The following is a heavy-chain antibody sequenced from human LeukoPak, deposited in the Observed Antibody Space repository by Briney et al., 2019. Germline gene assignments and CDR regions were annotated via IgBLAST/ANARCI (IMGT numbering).Heavy chain of an antibody. CDR1: GFTFSSYA. J-gene: IGHJ6*02. V-gene: IGHV3-11*01. D-gene: IGHD2-15*01. Sequence: GGSLRLSCAASGFTFSSYAMSWIRQAPGKGLEWVSYISSSGSTIYYADSVKGRFTISRDNAKNSLYLQMNSLRAEDTAVYYCARTGYCSGGSCRGMDVWGQGTTVTVSS. CDR3: ARTGYCSGGSCRGMDV. CDR2: ISSSGSTI.